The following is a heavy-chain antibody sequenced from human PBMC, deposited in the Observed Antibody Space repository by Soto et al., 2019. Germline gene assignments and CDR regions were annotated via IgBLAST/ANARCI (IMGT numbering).Heavy chain of an antibody. Sequence: SETLSLTCTVSGGSISSYYWGWIRQPPGKGLEWIGYIYYSGSTNYNPSLKSRVTISVDTSKNQFSLKLSSVTAADTAVYYCARVEKDIVVVPAATWFDPWGQGTLVTVSS. D-gene: IGHD2-2*01. CDR3: ARVEKDIVVVPAATWFDP. J-gene: IGHJ5*02. V-gene: IGHV4-59*01. CDR2: IYYSGST. CDR1: GGSISSYY.